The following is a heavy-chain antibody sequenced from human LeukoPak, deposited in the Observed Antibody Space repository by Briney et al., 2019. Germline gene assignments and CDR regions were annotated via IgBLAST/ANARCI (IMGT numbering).Heavy chain of an antibody. CDR3: AREQQGRRAAFDY. Sequence: GGSLRLSCAASGFTFRSSGMHWVRQTPGKGLEGVAFIWYDGNEIYYADSVKGRFTISRDNSRNTLYLQMNSLRTEDTAVYYRAREQQGRRAAFDYWGQGTPVTVSS. D-gene: IGHD1-1*01. CDR1: GFTFRSSG. J-gene: IGHJ4*02. CDR2: IWYDGNEI. V-gene: IGHV3-30*02.